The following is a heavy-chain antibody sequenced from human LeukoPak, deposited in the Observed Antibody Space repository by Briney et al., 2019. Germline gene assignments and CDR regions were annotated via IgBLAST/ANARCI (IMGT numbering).Heavy chain of an antibody. D-gene: IGHD2-2*01. CDR1: GYTFTSYD. CDR2: MNPNSGNT. V-gene: IGHV1-8*01. CDR3: ARGCSSTSCYRWFDP. J-gene: IGHJ5*02. Sequence: ASVKVSCKASGYTFTSYDINWVRQATGQGLEWMGWMNPNSGNTGYAQKFQGRVTMTRNTSISTAYMELSSLRSEDTAVYYCARGCSSTSCYRWFDPWGQGTLVTVSS.